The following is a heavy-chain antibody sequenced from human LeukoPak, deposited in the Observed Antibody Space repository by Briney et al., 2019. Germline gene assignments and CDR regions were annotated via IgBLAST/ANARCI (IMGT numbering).Heavy chain of an antibody. Sequence: SETLSLTCTVSGGSISSYYWSWIRQPPGKGLEWIGYIYYSGYTNYNPSLKSRVTISVDTSKNQFSLKLSSVTAADTAVYYCAREKIGYYDGSGRGWFDPWGQGTLVTVSS. V-gene: IGHV4-59*12. D-gene: IGHD3-22*01. CDR1: GGSISSYY. CDR2: IYYSGYT. CDR3: AREKIGYYDGSGRGWFDP. J-gene: IGHJ5*02.